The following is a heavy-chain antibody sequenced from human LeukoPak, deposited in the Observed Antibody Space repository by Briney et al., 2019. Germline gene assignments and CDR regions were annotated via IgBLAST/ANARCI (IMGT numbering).Heavy chain of an antibody. CDR3: ARPRDGYNQYFDY. Sequence: GGSLRLSCAASGFTVSSNYMSWVRQAPGKGLEWVSVIYSGGSTYYADSVKGRFTISRDNSKNTLYLQMNSLRAEDTAVYYCARPRDGYNQYFDYWGQGTLVTVSS. CDR1: GFTVSSNY. CDR2: IYSGGST. V-gene: IGHV3-53*01. J-gene: IGHJ4*02. D-gene: IGHD5-24*01.